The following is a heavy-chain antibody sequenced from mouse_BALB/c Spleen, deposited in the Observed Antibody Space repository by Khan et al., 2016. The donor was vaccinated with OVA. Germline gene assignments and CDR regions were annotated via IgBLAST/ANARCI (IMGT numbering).Heavy chain of an antibody. D-gene: IGHD2-14*01. CDR1: GFSLSRYN. V-gene: IGHV2-6-4*01. CDR3: ARAYYRYDGYYAMDY. CDR2: IWGGGGT. J-gene: IGHJ4*01. Sequence: QVQLKESGPGLVAPSQSLSITCTVSGFSLSRYNIHWVRQPPGKGLEWLGMIWGGGGTDYNSTLKSRLIISKDNSNTQVFLKMNSLQTDDSAMYYCARAYYRYDGYYAMDYWGQGTSVTVSS.